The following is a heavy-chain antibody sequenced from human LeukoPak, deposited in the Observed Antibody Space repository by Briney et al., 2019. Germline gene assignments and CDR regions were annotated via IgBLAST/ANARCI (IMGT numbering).Heavy chain of an antibody. CDR2: INPNSGGT. CDR3: ARDPNWNYDLAGMGV. V-gene: IGHV1-2*02. Sequence: GASVKVSCKATGYTFTGYYMHWVRQAPGQGLEWMGWINPNSGGTNYAQKFQGRVTMTRDTSISTAYMELSRLRSDDTAVYYCARDPNWNYDLAGMGVWGKGTTVTVSS. D-gene: IGHD1-7*01. J-gene: IGHJ6*04. CDR1: GYTFTGYY.